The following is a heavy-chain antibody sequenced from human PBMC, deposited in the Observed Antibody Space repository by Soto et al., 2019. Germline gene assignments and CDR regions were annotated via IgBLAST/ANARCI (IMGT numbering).Heavy chain of an antibody. J-gene: IGHJ4*02. Sequence: SETLSLTCAVYGGSFRGYYWSLIRQPPGKGLEWIGEINHSGSTNCNPSLKSRVTISVDTSKNQFSLKLSSVTAADTAVYYCARDGRLAAAQDYWGQGTPVTVS. CDR1: GGSFRGYY. CDR2: INHSGST. D-gene: IGHD6-13*01. CDR3: ARDGRLAAAQDY. V-gene: IGHV4-34*09.